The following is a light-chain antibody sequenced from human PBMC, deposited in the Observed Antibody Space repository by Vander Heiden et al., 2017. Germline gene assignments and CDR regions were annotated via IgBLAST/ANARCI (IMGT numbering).Light chain of an antibody. CDR2: AAS. CDR3: QQTDSTPYT. J-gene: IGKJ2*01. Sequence: DIQVTQSPSSLSASVGDRVTITCRASQSITTYLSWYQQKPGKAPKLLISAASTLQSGVPSRFSGSGSGTDFTLTISSLQPDDFATYYCQQTDSTPYTFGLGTKMEIK. V-gene: IGKV1-39*01. CDR1: QSITTY.